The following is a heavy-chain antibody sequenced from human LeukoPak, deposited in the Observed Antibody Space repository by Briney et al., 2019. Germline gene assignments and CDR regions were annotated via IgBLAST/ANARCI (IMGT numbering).Heavy chain of an antibody. Sequence: GGSLRLSCAASGFTFSSYGMHWVRQAPGKGLEWVAVISYDGSNKYYAGSVKGRFTISRDNSKNTLYLQMNSLRAEDTAVYYCAKIAAAEYGMDVWGQGTTVTVSS. J-gene: IGHJ6*02. D-gene: IGHD6-13*01. CDR3: AKIAAAEYGMDV. CDR2: ISYDGSNK. V-gene: IGHV3-30*18. CDR1: GFTFSSYG.